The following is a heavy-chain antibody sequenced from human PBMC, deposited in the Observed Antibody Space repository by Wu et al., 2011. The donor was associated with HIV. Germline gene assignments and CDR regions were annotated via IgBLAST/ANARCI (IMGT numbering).Heavy chain of an antibody. Sequence: QVQLVQSGAEVKKPGASVKVSCKASGYTFTGYYMHWVRQAPGQGLEWMGWINPNSGGTNYAQKFQGRVTMTRDTSISTAYMELSRLRSDDTAVYYCARVGNYDTLPDAFDIWGQGTMVTVSS. CDR1: GYTFTGYY. J-gene: IGHJ3*02. CDR3: ARVGNYDTLPDAFDI. CDR2: INPNSGGT. D-gene: IGHD3-22*01. V-gene: IGHV1-2*02.